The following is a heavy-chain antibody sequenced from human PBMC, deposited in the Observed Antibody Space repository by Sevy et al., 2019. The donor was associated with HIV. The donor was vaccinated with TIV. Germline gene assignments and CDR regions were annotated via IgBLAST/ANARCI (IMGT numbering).Heavy chain of an antibody. V-gene: IGHV3-53*01. Sequence: GGSLRLSCAASGFTFSSYAMSWVRQAPGKGLEWVSAIYSGGNTYYADSVKGRFTISRDNSKNTVYLQMNSLRAEDTAVYYCARETLSGYNLWGQGTLVTVSS. CDR2: IYSGGNT. CDR1: GFTFSSYA. CDR3: ARETLSGYNL. D-gene: IGHD5-12*01. J-gene: IGHJ4*02.